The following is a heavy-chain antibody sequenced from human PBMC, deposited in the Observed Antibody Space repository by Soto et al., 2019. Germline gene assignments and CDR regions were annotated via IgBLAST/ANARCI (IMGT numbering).Heavy chain of an antibody. CDR3: ANVVEWGNKDDY. V-gene: IGHV1-69*13. CDR2: IIHGIGSA. CDR1: GGSFSPYG. Sequence: SVKVSCKASGGSFSPYGIHWVRQAPGRGLECMGAIIHGIGSANYAQKFQGRLTITAXVXXSXXXMXMXXLTXEXTAIYFCANVVEWGNKDDYWGQGTLVTVSS. J-gene: IGHJ4*02. D-gene: IGHD1-26*01.